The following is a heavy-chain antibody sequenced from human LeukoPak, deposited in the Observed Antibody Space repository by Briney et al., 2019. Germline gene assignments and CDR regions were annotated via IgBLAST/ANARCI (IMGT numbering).Heavy chain of an antibody. J-gene: IGHJ5*02. D-gene: IGHD6-6*01. CDR1: GGSISSGGYY. CDR2: IYHSGST. CDR3: ARRKQLGNQELFNWFDP. Sequence: KTSQTLSLTCTVSGGSISSGGYYWSWIRQPPGKGLEWIGYIYHSGSTYYNPSLKSRVTISVDRSKNQFSLKLSSVTAADTAVYYCARRKQLGNQELFNWFDPWGQGTLVTVSS. V-gene: IGHV4-30-2*01.